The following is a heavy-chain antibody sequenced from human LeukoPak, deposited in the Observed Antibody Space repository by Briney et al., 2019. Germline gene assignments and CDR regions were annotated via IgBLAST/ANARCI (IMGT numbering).Heavy chain of an antibody. J-gene: IGHJ4*02. CDR3: EIGLPHDYGDYRHGGY. CDR1: GFTFSSYS. D-gene: IGHD4-17*01. Sequence: KPGGSLRLSCAASGFTFSSYSMNWVRQAPGKGLEWVSSISSSSSYIYYADSVKGRFTISRDNAKNSLYLQMNSLRAEDTAVYYCEIGLPHDYGDYRHGGYWGQGTLVTVSS. CDR2: ISSSSSYI. V-gene: IGHV3-21*01.